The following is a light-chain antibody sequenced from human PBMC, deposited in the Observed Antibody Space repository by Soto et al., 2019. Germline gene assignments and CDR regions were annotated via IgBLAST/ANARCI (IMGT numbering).Light chain of an antibody. Sequence: EIEMTQSPATLSVSPGERATLSCRSSQSVGRKLAWYQQKPGQAPRLLIYDASSRATGIPDRFSGSGSGTDFTLTISRLEPEGFAVYYCHQYGSSPRTFGQGTKVELK. CDR3: HQYGSSPRT. CDR1: QSVGRK. V-gene: IGKV3-20*01. CDR2: DAS. J-gene: IGKJ1*01.